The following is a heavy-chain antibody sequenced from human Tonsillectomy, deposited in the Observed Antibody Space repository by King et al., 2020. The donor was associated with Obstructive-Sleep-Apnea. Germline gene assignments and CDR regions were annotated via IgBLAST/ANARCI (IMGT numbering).Heavy chain of an antibody. D-gene: IGHD3-3*01. Sequence: QVQLVESGGGVVQPGGSLRLSCAASGFTFSTYGMHWVRQAPGKGLEWVAFIRYDGSNRYYAESVKGRSIISRDNSKNTLYLQINSLRAEDSAMYYCTKGSYDFLNGYPPGFDYWGQGTLVTVSS. J-gene: IGHJ4*02. CDR1: GFTFSTYG. V-gene: IGHV3-30*02. CDR3: TKGSYDFLNGYPPGFDY. CDR2: IRYDGSNR.